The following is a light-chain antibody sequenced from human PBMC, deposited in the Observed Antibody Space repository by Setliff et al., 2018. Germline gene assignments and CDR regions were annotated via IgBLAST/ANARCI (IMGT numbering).Light chain of an antibody. CDR2: DVT. Sequence: QSVLTQPPSASGSPGQSVTISCAGTSIDLSGYTYVSWYQQHPGKAPQVIIYDVTKRPSGVPDRFSGSKSGNTASLTVSGLQAEDETDYYCSSFRGGTSPFVFGTGTKVTVL. V-gene: IGLV2-8*01. CDR1: SIDLSGYTY. CDR3: SSFRGGTSPFV. J-gene: IGLJ1*01.